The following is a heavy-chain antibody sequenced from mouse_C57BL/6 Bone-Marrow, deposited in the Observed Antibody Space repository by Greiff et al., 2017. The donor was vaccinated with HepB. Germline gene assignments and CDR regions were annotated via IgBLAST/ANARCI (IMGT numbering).Heavy chain of an antibody. J-gene: IGHJ4*01. D-gene: IGHD4-1*01. Sequence: VKLMESGPGLVQPSQSLSITCTVSGFSLTSYGVHWVRQSPGKGLEWLGVIWSGGSTDYNAAFISRLSISKDNSKSQVFFKMNSLQADDTAIYYCARRGANWDDYAMDYWGQGTSVTVSS. CDR2: IWSGGST. V-gene: IGHV2-2*01. CDR3: ARRGANWDDYAMDY. CDR1: GFSLTSYG.